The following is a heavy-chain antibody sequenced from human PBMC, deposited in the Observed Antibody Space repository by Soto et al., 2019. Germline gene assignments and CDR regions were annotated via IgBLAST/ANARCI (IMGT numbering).Heavy chain of an antibody. Sequence: QVQLVQSGAEVKKPGASVKVSCKASGYTFTGYYMHWVRQAPGQGLEWMGWINPNSGGTNYAQKFQGWVTMTRDTSISTAYMELSRLRSDDTAVYYCARGPPIATGTYYYYYGMDVWGQGTTVTVSS. CDR1: GYTFTGYY. CDR2: INPNSGGT. CDR3: ARGPPIATGTYYYYYGMDV. V-gene: IGHV1-2*04. J-gene: IGHJ6*02. D-gene: IGHD6-13*01.